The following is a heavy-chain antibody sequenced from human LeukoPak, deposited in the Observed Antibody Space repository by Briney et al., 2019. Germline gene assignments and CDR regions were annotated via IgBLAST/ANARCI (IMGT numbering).Heavy chain of an antibody. CDR3: AKLSSGWYSPGY. CDR2: ISGSGGST. V-gene: IGHV3-23*01. Sequence: GSLRLSCAASGFTFSSYAMSWVRPAPGKGLEWVSAISGSGGSTYYADSVKGRFTISRDNSKNTLYLQMNSLRAEDTAVYYCAKLSSGWYSPGYWGQGTLVTVSS. J-gene: IGHJ4*02. D-gene: IGHD6-19*01. CDR1: GFTFSSYA.